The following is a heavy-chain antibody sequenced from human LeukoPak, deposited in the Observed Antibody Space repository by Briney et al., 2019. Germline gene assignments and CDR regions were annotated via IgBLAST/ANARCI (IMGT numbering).Heavy chain of an antibody. CDR1: GFTFSSYG. CDR3: AKDYCSSTSCDPGYYYYGMDV. Sequence: PGRSLRLSCAASGFTFSSYGMHRVRQAPGKGLEWVAVISYDGSNKYYADSVKGRFTISRDNSKNTLYLQMNSLRAEDTAVYYCAKDYCSSTSCDPGYYYYGMDVWGQGTTVTVSS. D-gene: IGHD2-2*01. V-gene: IGHV3-30*18. CDR2: ISYDGSNK. J-gene: IGHJ6*02.